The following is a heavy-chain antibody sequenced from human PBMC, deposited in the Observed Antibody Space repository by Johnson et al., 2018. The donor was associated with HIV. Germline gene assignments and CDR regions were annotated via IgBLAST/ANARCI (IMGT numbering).Heavy chain of an antibody. CDR2: ISWNSGSI. Sequence: VQLVESGGGLVQPGRSLRLSCAASGFTFDDYAMHWVRQAPGKGLEWVSGISWNSGSIGYADSVKGRFTISRDNAKNSLYLQMNSLRAEDTAVYSCAKDMWGAARGAFDIWGQGTMVTVSS. D-gene: IGHD6-6*01. CDR3: AKDMWGAARGAFDI. J-gene: IGHJ3*02. CDR1: GFTFDDYA. V-gene: IGHV3-9*01.